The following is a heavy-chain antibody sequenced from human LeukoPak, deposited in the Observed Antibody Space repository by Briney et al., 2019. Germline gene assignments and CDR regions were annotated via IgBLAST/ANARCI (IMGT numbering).Heavy chain of an antibody. CDR1: GYTFTGYY. Sequence: VASVKVSCKASGYTFTGYYMHWVRQAPGQGLEWMGWINPNSGGTNYAQKFQGRVTMTRDTSISTAHMELSRLRSDDTAVYYCARDNGSYLDAFDIWGQGTMVTVSS. V-gene: IGHV1-2*02. D-gene: IGHD1-26*01. J-gene: IGHJ3*02. CDR2: INPNSGGT. CDR3: ARDNGSYLDAFDI.